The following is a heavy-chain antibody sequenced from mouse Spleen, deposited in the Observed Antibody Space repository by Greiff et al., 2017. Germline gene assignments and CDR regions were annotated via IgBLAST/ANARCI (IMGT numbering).Heavy chain of an antibody. CDR2: IRLKSDNYAT. CDR1: GFTFSNYW. V-gene: IGHV6-3*01. J-gene: IGHJ1*01. CDR3: TGRVFDV. Sequence: EVKVEESGGGLVQPGGSMKLSCVASGFTFSNYWMNWVRQSPEKGLEWVAQIRLKSDNYATHYAESVKGRFTISRDDSKSSVYLQMNNLRAEDTGIYYCTGRVFDVWGAGTTVTVSS.